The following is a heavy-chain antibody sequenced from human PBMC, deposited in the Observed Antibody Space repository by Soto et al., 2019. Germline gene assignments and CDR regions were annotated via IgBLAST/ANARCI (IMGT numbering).Heavy chain of an antibody. CDR1: DGSISNFY. V-gene: IGHV4-59*01. CDR3: ARAPMVLTRSYFDS. D-gene: IGHD3-22*01. Sequence: SETLSLTCTVSDGSISNFYWSWIRQPPGKGLEWIGYISSSGNTNYNPSLKSRVSISVDTSKSQFSLNLTSVTAADTGVYYCARAPMVLTRSYFDSWGQGTPVTVSS. J-gene: IGHJ4*02. CDR2: ISSSGNT.